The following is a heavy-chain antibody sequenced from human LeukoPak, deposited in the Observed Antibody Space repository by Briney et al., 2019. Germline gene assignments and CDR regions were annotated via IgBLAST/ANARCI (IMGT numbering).Heavy chain of an antibody. V-gene: IGHV4-4*07. CDR3: ARVREPHNSYYYYGMDV. Sequence: SETLSLTCTVSGGSISSYYWSWVRQPAGKGLEWIGRIYTSGSTNYNPSLKSRVTMSVDTSKNQFSLKLSSVTAADTAVYYCARVREPHNSYYYYGMDVWGQGTTVTVSS. CDR1: GGSISSYY. J-gene: IGHJ6*02. CDR2: IYTSGST. D-gene: IGHD5-24*01.